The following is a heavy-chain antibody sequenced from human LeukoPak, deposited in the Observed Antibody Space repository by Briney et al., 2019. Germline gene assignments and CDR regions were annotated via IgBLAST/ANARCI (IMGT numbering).Heavy chain of an antibody. CDR1: GGSISSYY. Sequence: PSQTLSLTCTVSGGSISSYYWSWIRQPPGKGLEWIGYIYYSGSTNYNPSLKSRVTISVDTSKNQFSLKLSSVTAADTAVYYCARDLGGSYFDYWGQGTLVTVSS. V-gene: IGHV4-59*01. CDR3: ARDLGGSYFDY. D-gene: IGHD1-26*01. J-gene: IGHJ4*02. CDR2: IYYSGST.